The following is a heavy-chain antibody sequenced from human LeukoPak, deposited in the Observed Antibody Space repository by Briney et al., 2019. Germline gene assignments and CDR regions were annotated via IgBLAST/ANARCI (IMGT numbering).Heavy chain of an antibody. CDR2: IYYSGST. V-gene: IGHV4-59*01. J-gene: IGHJ6*03. D-gene: IGHD3-10*01. Sequence: PSETLSLTCTVSGGSISSYYWSWIRQPPGKGLEWIGYIYYSGSTNYNPSLKSRVTISVDTSKNQFSLKLSSVTAADTAVYYCARVRTMVRGVIGSYYYYMDVWGKGTTVTVSS. CDR1: GGSISSYY. CDR3: ARVRTMVRGVIGSYYYYMDV.